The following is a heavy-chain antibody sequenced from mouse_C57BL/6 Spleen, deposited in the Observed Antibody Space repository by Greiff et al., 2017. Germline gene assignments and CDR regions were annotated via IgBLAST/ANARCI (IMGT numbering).Heavy chain of an antibody. CDR3: ASSTMVTRRGFDY. V-gene: IGHV5-9*01. CDR2: ISGGGGDT. CDR1: GFTFSSYT. Sequence: DVKLVESGGGLVKPGASLKFSCAASGFTFSSYTMSWVRQTPEKRLEWVATISGGGGDTYYSARVKGRFTISSNTTTNPLYLQISNLKSEDTALYYSASSTMVTRRGFDYWGQGTTLTVSS. J-gene: IGHJ2*01. D-gene: IGHD2-2*01.